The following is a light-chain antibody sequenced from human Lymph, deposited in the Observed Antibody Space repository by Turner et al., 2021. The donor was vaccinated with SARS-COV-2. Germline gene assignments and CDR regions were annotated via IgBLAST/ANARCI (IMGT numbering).Light chain of an antibody. CDR1: QDVGTA. J-gene: IGKJ1*01. CDR2: WAS. V-gene: IGKV1-27*01. Sequence: DIVMTQSHKFMSTSVGDRVTITCKASQDVGTAVAWYQQKPGQSPKLLIYWASTRHTGVPDRFTGSGSGTDFTLTISKVQSEDLADYFCQQYSTYPWTFGGGTKLEIK. CDR3: QQYSTYPWT.